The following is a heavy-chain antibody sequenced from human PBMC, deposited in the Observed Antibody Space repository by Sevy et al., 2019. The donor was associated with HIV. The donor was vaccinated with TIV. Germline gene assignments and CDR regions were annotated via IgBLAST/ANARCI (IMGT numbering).Heavy chain of an antibody. CDR1: GFTVSSNY. Sequence: GGSLRLSCAASGFTVSSNYMSWVRQAPGKGLEWVSVIYSGGDTYYADSVKGRFIISRDNSKNTLYLQMNSLRAEDTAVYYCARDRRVGGSWYEGGSIGMDVWGQGTTVTVSS. CDR2: IYSGGDT. CDR3: ARDRRVGGSWYEGGSIGMDV. V-gene: IGHV3-53*01. J-gene: IGHJ6*02. D-gene: IGHD6-13*01.